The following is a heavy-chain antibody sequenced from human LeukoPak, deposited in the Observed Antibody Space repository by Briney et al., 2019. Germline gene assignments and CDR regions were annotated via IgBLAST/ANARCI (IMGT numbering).Heavy chain of an antibody. J-gene: IGHJ3*02. CDR3: IRSLITVTYHDAFQS. CDR2: ITTKPNSYAT. V-gene: IGHV3-73*01. Sequence: GGSLRLSCAASGFTFSGSGIHWVRQASGKGLEWVGRITTKPNSYATEYPESVTGRFTISRDDSKNTAYLQINSLKTEDTAVYYCIRSLITVTYHDAFQSWGQGTTVTVSS. CDR1: GFTFSGSG. D-gene: IGHD4-17*01.